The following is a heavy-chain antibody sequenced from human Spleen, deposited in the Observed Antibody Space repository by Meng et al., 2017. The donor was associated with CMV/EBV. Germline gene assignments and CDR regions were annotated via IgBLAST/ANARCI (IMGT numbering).Heavy chain of an antibody. D-gene: IGHD3-16*01. V-gene: IGHV1-46*01. J-gene: IGHJ4*02. Sequence: ASVKVSCKASGYSFTDYYMHWVRQAPGQGLEWMGIINPSGGSTSYAQKFQGRVTMTRDTSTSTVYMELSSLRSEDTAVYYCARDLLRGSDWGVFDYWGQGTLVTVSS. CDR2: INPSGGST. CDR3: ARDLLRGSDWGVFDY. CDR1: GYSFTDYY.